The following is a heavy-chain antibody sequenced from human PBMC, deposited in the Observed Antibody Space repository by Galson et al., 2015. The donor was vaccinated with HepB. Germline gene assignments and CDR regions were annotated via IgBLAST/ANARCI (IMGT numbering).Heavy chain of an antibody. CDR1: GGSISSYY. CDR3: ARGRVLRGPWENWFDP. Sequence: SETLSLTCTVSGGSISSYYWSWIRQPPGKGLEWIGYIYYSGSTNYNPSLKSRVTISVDTSKNQFSLKLSSVTAADTAVYYCARGRVLRGPWENWFDPWGQGTLVTVSS. D-gene: IGHD2-15*01. CDR2: IYYSGST. V-gene: IGHV4-59*01. J-gene: IGHJ5*02.